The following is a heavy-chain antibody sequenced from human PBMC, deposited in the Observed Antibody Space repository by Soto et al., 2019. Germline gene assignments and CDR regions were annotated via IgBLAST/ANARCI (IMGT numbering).Heavy chain of an antibody. CDR2: IIPIFGTA. V-gene: IGHV1-69*01. CDR1: GGTFSKYA. D-gene: IGHD6-19*01. CDR3: ARRVVDSSGWIGYYFDY. J-gene: IGHJ4*02. Sequence: QVQLVQSGAEVKKPGSSVKVSCKASGGTFSKYAISWVRQAPGQGLEWMGGIIPIFGTANYAQKFQGRVTLTADESTTTAYMELSSLRSEDTAVYYCARRVVDSSGWIGYYFDYWGQGTLVTVSS.